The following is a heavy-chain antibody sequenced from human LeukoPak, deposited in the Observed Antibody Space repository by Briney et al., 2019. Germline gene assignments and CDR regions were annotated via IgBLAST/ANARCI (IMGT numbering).Heavy chain of an antibody. V-gene: IGHV1-69*04. CDR2: ILPILGIA. Sequence: SVTVSCKASAGTLSSYAISCVRQAPGQGLEWMGRILPILGIANYAQKCQGRVRITADKSTSKDYMELSSLRSEDTAVYYCATSADSGYDLFPDYWGQGTLVTVSS. CDR3: ATSADSGYDLFPDY. CDR1: AGTLSSYA. J-gene: IGHJ4*02. D-gene: IGHD5-12*01.